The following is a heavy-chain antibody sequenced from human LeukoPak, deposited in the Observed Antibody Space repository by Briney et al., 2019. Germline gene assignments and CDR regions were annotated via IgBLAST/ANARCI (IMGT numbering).Heavy chain of an antibody. D-gene: IGHD1-26*01. CDR3: ARAFLYGDTWENTFDY. J-gene: IGHJ4*02. Sequence: KTSQTLSLTCAISGDSVSRNIAAWNWIRQSPSRGLEWLGRTHYRSKWYSDYAESVKGRITIDPDTSKNHFSLHLKSVTPEDTGVYYCARAFLYGDTWENTFDYWGQGILVTVSS. CDR2: THYRSKWYS. V-gene: IGHV6-1*01. CDR1: GDSVSRNIAA.